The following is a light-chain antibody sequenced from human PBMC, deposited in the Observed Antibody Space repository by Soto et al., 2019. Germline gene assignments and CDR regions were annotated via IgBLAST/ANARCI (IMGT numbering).Light chain of an antibody. CDR2: DAS. V-gene: IGKV1-5*01. Sequence: DIQMTQSPSTLSASVGDRVTITCRASQDINDWLAWYQQKPGNAPKFLIYDASTLQSGVPSRFSGSGSGTEFTLTISSLQPDDFATYYCQQYMSYSFGQGTKVDIK. CDR3: QQYMSYS. CDR1: QDINDW. J-gene: IGKJ1*01.